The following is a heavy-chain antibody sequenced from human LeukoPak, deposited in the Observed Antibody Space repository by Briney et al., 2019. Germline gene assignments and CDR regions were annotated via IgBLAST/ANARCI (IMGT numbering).Heavy chain of an antibody. CDR1: GLTFSSYS. CDR2: ISSSSSTI. J-gene: IGHJ4*02. CDR3: ARGTRMIGR. V-gene: IGHV3-48*04. Sequence: PGGSLRLTSVASGLTFSSYSMNWVRQAPGKGLEWISYISSSSSTIYYADSVKGRFTISRDNAKNSLYLQMNSLRAEDTAVYYCARGTRMIGRWGQGTLVTVSS. D-gene: IGHD3-16*01.